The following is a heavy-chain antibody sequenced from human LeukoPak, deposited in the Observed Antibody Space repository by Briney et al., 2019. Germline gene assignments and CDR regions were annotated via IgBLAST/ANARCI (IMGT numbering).Heavy chain of an antibody. Sequence: PSETLSLTCTVSGGSISSHYWGWIRQPPGKGLEWIGYIYDSGSTNYNPSLKSRVTISVDTSKNQFSLKLSSVTAADTAVYYCARVLQNYYYMDVWGKGTTVTVSS. CDR2: IYDSGST. D-gene: IGHD3-3*01. CDR3: ARVLQNYYYMDV. CDR1: GGSISSHY. V-gene: IGHV4-59*11. J-gene: IGHJ6*03.